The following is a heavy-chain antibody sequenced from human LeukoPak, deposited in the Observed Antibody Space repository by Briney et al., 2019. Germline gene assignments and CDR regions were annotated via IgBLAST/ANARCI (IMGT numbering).Heavy chain of an antibody. CDR3: ASQFYYDSRGYPAFDY. D-gene: IGHD3-22*01. Sequence: PSETLSLTCSVSGGSITGYYWSWIRQPPGKGMEWIGYMHYSGTTIYNPSLKSRVTMSVDTSKKQLSLKLSSVTASDTAVYYCASQFYYDSRGYPAFDYWGQGTLVTVSS. J-gene: IGHJ4*02. V-gene: IGHV4-59*08. CDR2: MHYSGTT. CDR1: GGSITGYY.